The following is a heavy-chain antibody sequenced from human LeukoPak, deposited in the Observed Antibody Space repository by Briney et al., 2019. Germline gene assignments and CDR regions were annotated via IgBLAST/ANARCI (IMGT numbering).Heavy chain of an antibody. CDR2: ISNDGTKT. V-gene: IGHV3-11*04. D-gene: IGHD3-16*01. CDR3: ARVFSHWGWPGDYYFDY. J-gene: IGHJ4*02. CDR1: GFTFSVHY. Sequence: PGGSLRLSCAASGFTFSVHYMTWIRQAPGTGLQWISYISNDGTKTYYADSVRGRFTISRDNGKNLVYLQMNSLRVEDTAVYYCARVFSHWGWPGDYYFDYWGQGTLVTVSS.